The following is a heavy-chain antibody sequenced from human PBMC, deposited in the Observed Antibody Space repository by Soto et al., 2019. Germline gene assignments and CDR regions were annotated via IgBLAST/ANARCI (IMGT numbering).Heavy chain of an antibody. CDR2: INHDGSEK. CDR1: GFTFSTYW. V-gene: IGHV3-7*01. Sequence: EVQLMESGGGLVQPGGSLRLSCAASGFTFSTYWMDWVRQTPGKGLEWVANINHDGSEKNYVDSVKGRFTISRDNAKNSLYLQMSSLTAEDSALYYCSRSLNSWGQGTLVTVSS. CDR3: SRSLNS. J-gene: IGHJ4*02.